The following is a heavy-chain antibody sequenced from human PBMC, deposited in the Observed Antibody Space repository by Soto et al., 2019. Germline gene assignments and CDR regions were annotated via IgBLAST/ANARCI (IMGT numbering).Heavy chain of an antibody. CDR2: ISGTASRT. D-gene: IGHD3-9*01. CDR3: ATSFRYFDN. CDR1: GXATTTTP. Sequence: GSLRLSGAGSGXATTTTPLSWVRQPPGKGLEWVTTISGTASRTYYVDSVKGRFFISRDNSKNTVNMQMNNLTLDDTAVYYCATSFRYFDNWGQGTRGTVSS. V-gene: IGHV3-23*01. J-gene: IGHJ4*02.